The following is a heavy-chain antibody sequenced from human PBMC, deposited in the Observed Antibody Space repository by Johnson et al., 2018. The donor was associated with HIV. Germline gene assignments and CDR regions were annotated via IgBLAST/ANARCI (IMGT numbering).Heavy chain of an antibody. D-gene: IGHD3-9*01. CDR3: ASGYYDILTGYR. CDR1: GFTFDDYG. CDR2: IWFDGSNK. Sequence: QVQLVESGGGVVQPGGSLRLSCVASGFTFDDYGMHWVRQAPGKGLEWVAVIWFDGSNKYYADSVKGRFTISRDNYKNTRYLQMNSLRAEEMAVYYCASGYYDILTGYRWGQGAMVTVSS. V-gene: IGHV3-33*08. J-gene: IGHJ3*01.